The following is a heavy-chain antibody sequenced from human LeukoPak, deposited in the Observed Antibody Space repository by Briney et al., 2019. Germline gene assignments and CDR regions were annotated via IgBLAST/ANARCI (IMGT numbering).Heavy chain of an antibody. D-gene: IGHD6-6*01. CDR2: ISWNSGSI. J-gene: IGHJ5*02. CDR3: ARRDEYSSSVDWFDP. CDR1: GFTFDDYA. Sequence: GRSLRLSCAASGFTFDDYAMHWVRQAPGKGLEWVSGISWNSGSIGYADSVKGRFTISRDNAKNSLYLQMNSLRAEDTAVYYCARRDEYSSSVDWFDPWGQGTLVTVSS. V-gene: IGHV3-9*01.